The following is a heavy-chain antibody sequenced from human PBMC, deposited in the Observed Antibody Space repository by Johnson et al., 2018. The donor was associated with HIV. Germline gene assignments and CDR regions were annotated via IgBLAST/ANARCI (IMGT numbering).Heavy chain of an antibody. J-gene: IGHJ3*02. CDR3: TTDVPGGPYYNAFDI. Sequence: VQLVESGGGLVQPGGSLRLSCAASGFTFSSYDMHWVRQATGKGLEWVSAIGTAGDTYYPGSVKGRFTISRDNAKNSLYLQMNSLKTEDTALYYCTTDVPGGPYYNAFDIWGQGTMVTVSS. CDR2: IGTAGDT. V-gene: IGHV3-13*01. D-gene: IGHD1-26*01. CDR1: GFTFSSYD.